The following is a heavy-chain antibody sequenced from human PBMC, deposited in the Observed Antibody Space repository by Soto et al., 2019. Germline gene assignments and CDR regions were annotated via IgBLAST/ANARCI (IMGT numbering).Heavy chain of an antibody. CDR3: AREGLVLVPATVISVYYCYDMDV. Sequence: QVQLVQSGAEVKKPGSSVKVSCKASGDMFSTYTITWMRQAPGRGLEWVGGIIPRSAKSNYAQKFEGRVTIHSDQATSTPYMQLSSLRSEDKAVYYCAREGLVLVPATVISVYYCYDMDVWGQGPTVTVSS. J-gene: IGHJ6*02. CDR1: GDMFSTYT. CDR2: IIPRSAKS. V-gene: IGHV1-69*05. D-gene: IGHD2-2*01.